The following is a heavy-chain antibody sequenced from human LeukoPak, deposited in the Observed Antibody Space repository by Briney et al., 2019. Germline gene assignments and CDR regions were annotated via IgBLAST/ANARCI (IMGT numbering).Heavy chain of an antibody. CDR3: ANSRADFWSGPDAFDI. J-gene: IGHJ3*02. V-gene: IGHV3-30*02. CDR2: IRYDGSNK. CDR1: GFTFSSCG. Sequence: GGSLRLSCAASGFTFSSCGMHWVRQASGKGLEWVAFIRYDGSNKNYADSVKGRFIISRDSSENTLYLQMNSLRVEDTAVYYCANSRADFWSGPDAFDIWGQGTMVTVSS. D-gene: IGHD3-3*01.